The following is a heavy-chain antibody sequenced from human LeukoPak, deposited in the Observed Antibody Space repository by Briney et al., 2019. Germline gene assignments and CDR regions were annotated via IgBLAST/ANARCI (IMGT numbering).Heavy chain of an antibody. D-gene: IGHD6-25*01. Sequence: GGSLRLSCAASGFTFSSYAMSWVRQAPGKGLEWVSYISSSSSIIYYIDSVKGRFTISRDSAKNSLDLQMNSLRAEDTAVYYCARDRRGSSGSPDYWGQGTLVTVSS. CDR3: ARDRRGSSGSPDY. CDR1: GFTFSSYA. J-gene: IGHJ4*02. CDR2: ISSSSSII. V-gene: IGHV3-48*01.